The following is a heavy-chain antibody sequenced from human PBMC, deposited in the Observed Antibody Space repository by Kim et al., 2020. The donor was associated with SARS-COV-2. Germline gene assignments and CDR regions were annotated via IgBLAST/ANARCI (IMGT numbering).Heavy chain of an antibody. Sequence: GTTDYAAPGKGRFTISRDDSKNTLYLQMNSLKTEDTAVYYCPRTAGGFDYWGQGALVTVSS. CDR3: PRTAGGFDY. V-gene: IGHV3-15*01. D-gene: IGHD3-16*01. J-gene: IGHJ4*02. CDR2: GTT.